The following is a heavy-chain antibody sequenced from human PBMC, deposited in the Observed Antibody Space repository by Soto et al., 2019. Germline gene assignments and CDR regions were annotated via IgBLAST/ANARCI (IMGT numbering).Heavy chain of an antibody. V-gene: IGHV4-31*03. Sequence: TLPLTCTVAGSSNTTGGYYWSWVRQLPGKGLEWIGHRYYSESTYYNPSLKSRVSISLDTSKNQSSLKLSFVTAADTAMYYCARTKCSGGSCYSWSLDSAGQGTPVTVSS. CDR2: RYYSEST. D-gene: IGHD2-15*01. J-gene: IGHJ4*02. CDR3: ARTKCSGGSCYSWSLDS. CDR1: GSSNTTGGYY.